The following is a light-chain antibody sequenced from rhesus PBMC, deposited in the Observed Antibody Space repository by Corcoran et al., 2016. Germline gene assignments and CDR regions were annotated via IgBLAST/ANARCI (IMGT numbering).Light chain of an antibody. Sequence: DIHMTQSPSSLSASVGDTVTITCRASQGIINNLAWYQQKPGKVPKLLIYYATTLKSGVPSRFTVSGSGTDFTLTISSLQPEDFATYYCQHGYETPYSFGRGTKVEIK. V-gene: IGKV1S15*01. CDR2: YAT. CDR3: QHGYETPYS. J-gene: IGKJ2*01. CDR1: QGIINN.